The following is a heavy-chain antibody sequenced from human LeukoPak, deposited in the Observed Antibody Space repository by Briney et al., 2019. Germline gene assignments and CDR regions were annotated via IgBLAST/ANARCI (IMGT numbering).Heavy chain of an antibody. J-gene: IGHJ4*02. D-gene: IGHD6-19*01. Sequence: GGSLRLSCAASGFTLRNYAMSWVRQAPGKGLEWVSSIGAGDKYTYYADSVKGRFTISRDNAKNSLYLQMNSLRAEDTAVYYCARDLGSIAVAGNFDYWGQGTLVTVSS. CDR3: ARDLGSIAVAGNFDY. V-gene: IGHV3-21*01. CDR2: IGAGDKYT. CDR1: GFTLRNYA.